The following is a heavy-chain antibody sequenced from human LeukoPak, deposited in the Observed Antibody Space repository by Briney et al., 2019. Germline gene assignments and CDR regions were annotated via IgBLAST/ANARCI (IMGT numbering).Heavy chain of an antibody. V-gene: IGHV1-2*02. Sequence: ASVKVSCKASGYTFTGYYMHWVRQAPGQGLEWMGWINPNSGGTNYAQKFQGRVTMTRDTSISTAYMELSRLRSGDTAVYYCARGPELPWQRFDYWGQGTLVTVSS. D-gene: IGHD5-12*01. CDR2: INPNSGGT. CDR3: ARGPELPWQRFDY. J-gene: IGHJ4*02. CDR1: GYTFTGYY.